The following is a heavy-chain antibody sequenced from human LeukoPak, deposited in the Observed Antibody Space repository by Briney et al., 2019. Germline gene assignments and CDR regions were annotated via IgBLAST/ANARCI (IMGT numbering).Heavy chain of an antibody. D-gene: IGHD2-8*01. CDR1: GFTLSNSW. CDR3: AGSDNGLDI. V-gene: IGHV3-74*01. Sequence: GGSLRLSCAASGFTLSNSWMHWVRQTPGKGLVWVSRISNDGSSLIYADSVKGRFTISRDNAKNTLYLQMNSLRAEDTAVYYCAGSDNGLDIWGQGTMATVSS. CDR2: ISNDGSSL. J-gene: IGHJ3*02.